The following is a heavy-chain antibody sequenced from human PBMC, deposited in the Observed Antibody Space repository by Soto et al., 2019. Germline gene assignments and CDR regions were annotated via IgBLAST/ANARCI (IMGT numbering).Heavy chain of an antibody. Sequence: EVQLVESGGGLVQPGGSLRLSCAASGFTFSSYWMSWVRQAPGKGLEWVANIKQDGSEKYYVDSVKGRFTISRDNAKNSLYLKINSLRAEDTAVYYCARVHNWNFWGVSYYFDYWGQGTLVTVSS. V-gene: IGHV3-7*05. CDR1: GFTFSSYW. CDR2: IKQDGSEK. D-gene: IGHD1-7*01. CDR3: ARVHNWNFWGVSYYFDY. J-gene: IGHJ4*02.